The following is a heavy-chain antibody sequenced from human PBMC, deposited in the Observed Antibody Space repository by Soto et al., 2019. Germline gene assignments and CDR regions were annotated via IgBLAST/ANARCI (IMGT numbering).Heavy chain of an antibody. Sequence: TSETLSLTCTVSGGSLTKYYWSWIRQPAGKGLEWIGRVSTSGNVVSKASLRRGLTMSAVTSKTKFSLRLPPVTAADTAVSSGSRDNNAFWSLDPLAFHYWGQGARVTVSS. V-gene: IGHV4-4*07. CDR1: GGSLTKYY. CDR3: SRDNNAFWSLDPLAFHY. CDR2: VSTSGNV. J-gene: IGHJ4*02. D-gene: IGHD3-3*01.